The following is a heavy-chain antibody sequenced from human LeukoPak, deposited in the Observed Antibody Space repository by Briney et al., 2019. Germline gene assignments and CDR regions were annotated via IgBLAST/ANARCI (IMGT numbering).Heavy chain of an antibody. CDR3: ARVISPWAWLSSYFDY. J-gene: IGHJ4*02. D-gene: IGHD3-22*01. Sequence: GASVKVSCKASGYTFTGYYMHWVRQAPGQGLEWMGWINPNSGGTNYAQKFQGRVTMTRDTSISTAYMELSRLRSDDTAVYYCARVISPWAWLSSYFDYWGQGTLVTVSS. CDR1: GYTFTGYY. CDR2: INPNSGGT. V-gene: IGHV1-2*02.